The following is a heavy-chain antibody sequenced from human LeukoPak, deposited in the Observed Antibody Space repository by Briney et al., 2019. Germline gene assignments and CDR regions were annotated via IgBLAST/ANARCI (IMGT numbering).Heavy chain of an antibody. Sequence: SETLSLTCAVYGGSFSGYYWSWIRQPPGKGLEWIGEINHSGSTNYNPSLKSRVTISVDTSKNQFSLKLSSVTAADTAVYYCARGPSSSGWGDYWGQGTLVTVSS. D-gene: IGHD6-19*01. CDR3: ARGPSSSGWGDY. J-gene: IGHJ4*02. V-gene: IGHV4-34*01. CDR2: INHSGST. CDR1: GGSFSGYY.